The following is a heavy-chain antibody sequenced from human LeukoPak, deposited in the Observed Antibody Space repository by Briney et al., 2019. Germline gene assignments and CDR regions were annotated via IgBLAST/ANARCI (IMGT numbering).Heavy chain of an antibody. D-gene: IGHD3-16*02. CDR3: ARRVSFPPYYMYV. V-gene: IGHV7-4-1*02. CDR2: INTNTGNP. CDR1: GYIFTSDA. Sequence: ASVKVSCKASGYIFTSDAMHWVRQAPGQGLEWMGRINTNTGNPTYAQGFTGRFVFSLDTSITTAYLQITSLKTEDTAVYYCARRVSFPPYYMYVWGTGTTVTVSS. J-gene: IGHJ6*03.